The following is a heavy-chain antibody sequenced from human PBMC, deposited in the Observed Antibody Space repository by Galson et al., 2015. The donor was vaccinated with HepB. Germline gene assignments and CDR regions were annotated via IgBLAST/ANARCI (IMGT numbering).Heavy chain of an antibody. V-gene: IGHV3-48*01. D-gene: IGHD3-22*01. CDR1: GFTFSSYS. CDR2: ISSSSSTI. CDR3: ARQKVVVITEPPYYYYGMDV. J-gene: IGHJ6*02. Sequence: SLRLSCAASGFTFSSYSMNWVRQAPGKGLEWVSYISSSSSTIYYADSVKGRFTISRDNAKNSLYLQMNSLRAEDTAVYYCARQKVVVITEPPYYYYGMDVWGQGTTVTVSS.